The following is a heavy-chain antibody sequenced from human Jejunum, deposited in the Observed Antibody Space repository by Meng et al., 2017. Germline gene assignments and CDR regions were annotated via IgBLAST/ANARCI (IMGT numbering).Heavy chain of an antibody. CDR3: VKGGQWPKPDY. Sequence: EVQLLESGGGLVQLGGSLRLSCAVSGFTFSSYAMSWVRQTPGKGPEWISAMTGSADYIYHADSVKGRFTISRDNSKNTVYLQMNSLRAEDTAVYYCVKGGQWPKPDYWGQGTLVTVSS. CDR1: GFTFSSYA. CDR2: MTGSADYI. D-gene: IGHD6-19*01. J-gene: IGHJ4*02. V-gene: IGHV3-23*01.